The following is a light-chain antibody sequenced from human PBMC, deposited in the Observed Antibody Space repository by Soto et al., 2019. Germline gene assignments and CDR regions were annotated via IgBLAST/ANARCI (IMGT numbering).Light chain of an antibody. J-gene: IGKJ5*01. CDR3: QLYGRSLPIT. V-gene: IGKV3-20*01. Sequence: EVVLTQSPGTLSLSPGERATLSCRASQSVSSNYLAWYQQKPGQAPRLLIYGASSRATGIPDRFSGSGSGTDFTLTISRLEPEDFAAYYWQLYGRSLPITFGQGTRLEIK. CDR2: GAS. CDR1: QSVSSNY.